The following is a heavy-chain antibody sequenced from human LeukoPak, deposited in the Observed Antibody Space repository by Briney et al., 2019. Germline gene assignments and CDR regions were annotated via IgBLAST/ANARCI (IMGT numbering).Heavy chain of an antibody. CDR1: GFIFSDYE. CDR3: ARSAIPVAGGFDY. V-gene: IGHV3-48*03. D-gene: IGHD6-19*01. Sequence: TGGSLRLSCAASGFIFSDYEMNWVRQAPGKGLEWVSYISFSGNSTYYADSVKGRFTISRDNAKNSLYLDMNSLRAEDTALYYCARSAIPVAGGFDYWGQGTLVTVSS. CDR2: ISFSGNST. J-gene: IGHJ4*02.